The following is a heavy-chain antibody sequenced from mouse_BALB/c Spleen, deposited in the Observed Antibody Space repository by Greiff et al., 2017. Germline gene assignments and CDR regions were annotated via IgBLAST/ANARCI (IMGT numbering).Heavy chain of an antibody. Sequence: VMLVESGPGLVAPSQSLSITCTVSGFSLTSYGVHWVRQPPGKGLEWLGVIWAGGSTNYNSALMSRLSISKDNSKSQVFLKMNSLQTDDTAMYYCARGGEVRHYAMDYWGQGTSVTVSS. CDR1: GFSLTSYG. CDR2: IWAGGST. V-gene: IGHV2-9*02. J-gene: IGHJ4*01. CDR3: ARGGEVRHYAMDY. D-gene: IGHD2-14*01.